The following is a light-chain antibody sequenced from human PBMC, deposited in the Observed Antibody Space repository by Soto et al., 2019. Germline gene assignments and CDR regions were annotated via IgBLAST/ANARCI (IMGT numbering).Light chain of an antibody. CDR1: STDVGDSNH. CDR2: EVS. V-gene: IGLV2-14*01. J-gene: IGLJ1*01. Sequence: QSALTQPASVSGSPGQSITISCTVTSTDVGDSNHVSWYQHHPGKAPKLIIYEVSYRPSGVSNRFSGSKSAYTASLTISGLQAEDEADYYCNSQTTSGIRVFGTGTKVTVL. CDR3: NSQTTSGIRV.